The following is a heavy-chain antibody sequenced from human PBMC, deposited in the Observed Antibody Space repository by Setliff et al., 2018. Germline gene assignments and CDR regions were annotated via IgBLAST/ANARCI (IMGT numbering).Heavy chain of an antibody. D-gene: IGHD3-10*01. CDR1: GFSLATTGVG. CDR3: AHRGGYGADSLYYFDV. CDR2: IYWDDVK. V-gene: IGHV2-5*02. Sequence: GSGPTLVNPTQTLTLTCTFSGFSLATTGVGVGWIRQPPGKALEWLALIYWDDVKRYSPFLKNRLTITQDTSKNQVVLTLTNMDPVETATYYCAHRGGYGADSLYYFDVWGQGTLVTVSS. J-gene: IGHJ4*02.